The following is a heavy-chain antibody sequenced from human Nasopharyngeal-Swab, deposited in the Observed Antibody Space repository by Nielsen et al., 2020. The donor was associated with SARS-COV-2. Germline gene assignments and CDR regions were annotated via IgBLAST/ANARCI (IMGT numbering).Heavy chain of an antibody. Sequence: VRQAPGKGLEYISGITSNGGSTYSANSVKGRFTISRDNSKNTLYLQMGSLRSEDMAVYYCARDDVGGAFDIWGQGTMVTVPS. CDR3: ARDDVGGAFDI. CDR2: ITSNGGST. V-gene: IGHV3-64*01. J-gene: IGHJ3*02. D-gene: IGHD3-16*01.